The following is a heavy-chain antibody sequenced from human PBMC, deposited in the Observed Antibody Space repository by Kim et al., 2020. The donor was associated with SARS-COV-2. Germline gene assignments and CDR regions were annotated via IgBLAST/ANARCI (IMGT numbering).Heavy chain of an antibody. CDR1: GYTLTELS. V-gene: IGHV1-24*01. Sequence: ASVKVSCKVSGYTLTELSMHWVRQAPGKGLEWMGGFDPEDGETIYAQKFQGRVTMTEDTSTDTAYMELSSLRSEDTAVYYCATDPITFGGVIVIATDYWGQGTLVTVSS. D-gene: IGHD3-16*02. CDR2: FDPEDGET. CDR3: ATDPITFGGVIVIATDY. J-gene: IGHJ4*02.